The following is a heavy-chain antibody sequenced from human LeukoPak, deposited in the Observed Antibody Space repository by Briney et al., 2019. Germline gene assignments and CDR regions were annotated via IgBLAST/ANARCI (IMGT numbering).Heavy chain of an antibody. CDR2: INPSGGST. CDR3: WPYYYGSSGYSYFDY. V-gene: IGHV1-46*01. D-gene: IGHD3-22*01. Sequence: ASVKISCKASGYTFTSYYMHWVRQAPGQGLEWMGIINPSGGSTSYAQKFQGRVTMTRDTSTSTVYMELSSLRSEDTAVYYCWPYYYGSSGYSYFDYGAQGTLVTVSS. CDR1: GYTFTSYY. J-gene: IGHJ4*02.